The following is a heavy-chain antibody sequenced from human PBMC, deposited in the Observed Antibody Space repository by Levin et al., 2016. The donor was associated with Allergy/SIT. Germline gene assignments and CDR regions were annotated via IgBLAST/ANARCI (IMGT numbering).Heavy chain of an antibody. CDR1: GGSISSGGYY. CDR3: ARGGLDYYDSSGYSSFDY. CDR2: IYYSGST. Sequence: SETLSLTCTVSGGSISSGGYYWSWIRQHPGKGLEWIGYIYYSGSTYYNPSLKSRVTISVDTSKNQFSLKLSSVTAADTAVYYCARGGLDYYDSSGYSSFDYWGQGTLVTVSS. J-gene: IGHJ4*02. D-gene: IGHD3-22*01. V-gene: IGHV4-31*03.